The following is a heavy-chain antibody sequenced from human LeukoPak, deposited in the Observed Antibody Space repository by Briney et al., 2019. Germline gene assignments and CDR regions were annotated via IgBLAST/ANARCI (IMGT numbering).Heavy chain of an antibody. D-gene: IGHD4-17*01. J-gene: IGHJ6*03. CDR2: INHSGST. V-gene: IGHV4-38-2*02. Sequence: SETLSLTCTVSGYSISSGYYWGWIRQPPGKGLEWIGEINHSGSTNYNPSLKSRVTISVDTSKNQFSLKLSSVTAADTAVYYCARTGGDYRSLYYYYYMDVWGKGTTVTISS. CDR1: GYSISSGYY. CDR3: ARTGGDYRSLYYYYYMDV.